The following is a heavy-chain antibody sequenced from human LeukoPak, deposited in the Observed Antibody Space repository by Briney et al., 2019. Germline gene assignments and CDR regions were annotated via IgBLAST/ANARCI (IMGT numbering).Heavy chain of an antibody. CDR2: ISSSISYI. CDR3: ARVYYYDSSGYPPFDY. D-gene: IGHD3-22*01. Sequence: AVTLSLYCAASGFTFCSYSMNRLGQAQGQELEWIISISSSISYIYYAETVKGRVTISRDNAKNSVYLQMSSLRAEDTAVYYCARVYYYDSSGYPPFDYWGQGTLVTVSS. V-gene: IGHV3-21*01. J-gene: IGHJ4*02. CDR1: GFTFCSYS.